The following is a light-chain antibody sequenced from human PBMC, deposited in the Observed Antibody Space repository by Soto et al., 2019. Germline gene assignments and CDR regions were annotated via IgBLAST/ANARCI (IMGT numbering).Light chain of an antibody. Sequence: DIQMTQSPSTLSASVGDRVTITCRASQSISSWLAWYQQKPGKAPKLLIYDASSLESGVPSRFSGSGSGTEFTLTISSLQPDDFATYYCQQYNSYPYTGGQGTKLEIK. J-gene: IGKJ2*01. CDR2: DAS. CDR3: QQYNSYPYT. V-gene: IGKV1-5*01. CDR1: QSISSW.